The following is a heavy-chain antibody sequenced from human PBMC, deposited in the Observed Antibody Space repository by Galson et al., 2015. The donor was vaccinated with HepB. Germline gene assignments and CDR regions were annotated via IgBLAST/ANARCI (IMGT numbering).Heavy chain of an antibody. CDR1: GFTFSSHG. J-gene: IGHJ4*02. Sequence: SLRLSCAASGFTFSSHGMNWVRQAPGTGLERVATIWVDGTNKFYADSVKGRFTISRDNSKNTLSLQMNSLRADDTAVYYCAREGDPHIYWSALDFWGQGILVTVSS. V-gene: IGHV3-33*01. D-gene: IGHD3-3*01. CDR2: IWVDGTNK. CDR3: AREGDPHIYWSALDF.